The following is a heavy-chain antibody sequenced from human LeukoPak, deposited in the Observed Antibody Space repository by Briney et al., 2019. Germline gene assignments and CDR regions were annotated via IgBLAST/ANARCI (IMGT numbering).Heavy chain of an antibody. CDR2: ISSSSSTI. Sequence: GGSLRLSCAASGFTFSSYSMSWVRQGPGKGLEWVSYISSSSSTIYYADSVKGRFTISRDNAKNSLYLQINSLRAEDTAVYYCARGVHYGSGSYYYMDVWGKGTTVTVSS. J-gene: IGHJ6*03. V-gene: IGHV3-48*01. CDR1: GFTFSSYS. CDR3: ARGVHYGSGSYYYMDV. D-gene: IGHD3-10*01.